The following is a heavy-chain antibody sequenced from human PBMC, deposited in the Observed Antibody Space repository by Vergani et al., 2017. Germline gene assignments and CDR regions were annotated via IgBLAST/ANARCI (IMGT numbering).Heavy chain of an antibody. V-gene: IGHV3-7*03. CDR2: IKQDGSEK. CDR1: GFTFSSYW. J-gene: IGHJ4*02. D-gene: IGHD2-2*01. Sequence: EVQLVESGGGLVQPGGSLRLSCAASGFTFSSYWMSWVRQAPGKGLEWVANIKQDGSEKYYVDSVKGRFTISRDNSKNTLYLQMNSLRAEDTAVYYCAKDGGGGYCSSTSCSYYFDYWGQGTLVTVSS. CDR3: AKDGGGGYCSSTSCSYYFDY.